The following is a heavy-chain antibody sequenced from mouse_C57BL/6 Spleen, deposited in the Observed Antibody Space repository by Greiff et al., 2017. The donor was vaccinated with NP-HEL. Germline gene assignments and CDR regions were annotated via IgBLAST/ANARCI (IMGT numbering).Heavy chain of an antibody. J-gene: IGHJ4*01. CDR1: GYTFTSYW. D-gene: IGHD4-1*01. Sequence: QVQLQQPGAELVMPGASVKLSCEASGYTFTSYWMHWVKQRPGQGLEWIGEIDPSDSYTNYIQKFKGKFTLTVDKSSRTTYMQGSSLTSEDSAVYYCARGNWDGFYAMDYWGQGTSVTVSS. CDR2: IDPSDSYT. V-gene: IGHV1-69*01. CDR3: ARGNWDGFYAMDY.